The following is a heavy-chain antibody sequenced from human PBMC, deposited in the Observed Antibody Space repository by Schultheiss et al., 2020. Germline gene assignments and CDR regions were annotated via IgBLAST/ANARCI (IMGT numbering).Heavy chain of an antibody. CDR1: GYTLTELS. CDR3: ARGGATVTPYGMDV. V-gene: IGHV1-24*01. D-gene: IGHD4-17*01. Sequence: ASVKVSCKVSGYTLTELSMHWVRQAPGQGLEWMGGIIPIFGTANYAQKFQGRVTMTEDTSTDTAYMELSSLRSEDTAVYYCARGGATVTPYGMDVWGQGTTVTVAS. CDR2: IIPIFGTA. J-gene: IGHJ6*02.